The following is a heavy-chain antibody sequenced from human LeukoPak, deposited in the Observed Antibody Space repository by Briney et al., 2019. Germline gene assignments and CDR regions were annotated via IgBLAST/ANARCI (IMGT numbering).Heavy chain of an antibody. CDR1: GYTFTSYG. V-gene: IGHV1-18*01. J-gene: IGHJ4*02. CDR3: ARDYYYDSSGYYPLFDY. D-gene: IGHD3-22*01. Sequence: ASVNFSRKASGYTFTSYGISWVRQAPGQGLEWMGWISAYNGNTNYAQKLQGRVTMTTDTSTNTAYMELRSLRSDDTAAYYCARDYYYDSSGYYPLFDYSGQGTLGTASS. CDR2: ISAYNGNT.